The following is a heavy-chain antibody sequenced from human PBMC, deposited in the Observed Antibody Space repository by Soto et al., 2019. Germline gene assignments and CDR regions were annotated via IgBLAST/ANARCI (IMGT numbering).Heavy chain of an antibody. CDR3: ARGGLRADIVLMVYGNWFDP. CDR1: GVTFSSYA. Sequence: ASVKVSCKASGVTFSSYAISWVRQAPGQGLEWMGGIIPIFGTANYAQKFQGRVTITADESTSTAYMELSSLRSEDTAVYYCARGGLRADIVLMVYGNWFDPWGQGTLVTVSS. CDR2: IIPIFGTA. V-gene: IGHV1-69*13. J-gene: IGHJ5*02. D-gene: IGHD2-8*01.